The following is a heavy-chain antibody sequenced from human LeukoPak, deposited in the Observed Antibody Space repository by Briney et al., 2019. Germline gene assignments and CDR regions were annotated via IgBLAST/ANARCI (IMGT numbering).Heavy chain of an antibody. CDR1: GGSISSSSYY. CDR3: ARHSIEVPLDY. J-gene: IGHJ4*02. V-gene: IGHV4-39*01. Sequence: SETLSLTCTVSGGSISSSSYYWGWVRQPPGKGLEWIGSIYYSGSTYYNPSLKSRVTISVDTSKNQFSLKLSSVTAADTAVYYCARHSIEVPLDYWGQGTLVTVSS. CDR2: IYYSGST. D-gene: IGHD3-16*02.